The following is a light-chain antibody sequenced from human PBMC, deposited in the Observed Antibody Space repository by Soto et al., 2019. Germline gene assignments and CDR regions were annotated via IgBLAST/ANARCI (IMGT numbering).Light chain of an antibody. J-gene: IGLJ1*01. Sequence: QSVLTQPASVSGSPGQSITISCTGTSSDVGGYNFVSWYQHHPGKAPKLMIYEVSNRPSGVSNRFSGSKSGNTASLTISGLQAEDEAGYYCCSYAGFTTYVFGSGTKVTVL. CDR1: SSDVGGYNF. CDR2: EVS. CDR3: CSYAGFTTYV. V-gene: IGLV2-14*01.